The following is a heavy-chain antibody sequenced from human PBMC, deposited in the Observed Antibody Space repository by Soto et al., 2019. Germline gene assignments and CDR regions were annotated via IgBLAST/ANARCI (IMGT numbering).Heavy chain of an antibody. V-gene: IGHV3-73*01. CDR2: IRSKANSYAT. CDR1: GFTFSGSA. CDR3: TRHGGIAARPHLRGYYYYYMDV. J-gene: IGHJ6*03. Sequence: GGSLRLSCAASGFTFSGSAMHLVRQASGKGLEWVGRIRSKANSYATAYAASVKGRFTISRDDSKNTAYLQMNRLKTEDTAVYYCTRHGGIAARPHLRGYYYYYMDVWGKGTTVTVSS. D-gene: IGHD6-6*01.